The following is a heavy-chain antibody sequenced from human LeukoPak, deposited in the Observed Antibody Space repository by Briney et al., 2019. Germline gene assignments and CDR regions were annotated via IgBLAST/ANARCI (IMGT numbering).Heavy chain of an antibody. Sequence: ASVKVSCKASGYTFTSYDINWVRQATGQGLEWMGWMNPNSGNTGYAQKFQGRVTMTRNTSISTAYMELSSLRSEDTAVYYCARDYYDSSGSNGGWLDPWGQGTLVTVSS. D-gene: IGHD3-22*01. V-gene: IGHV1-8*01. CDR3: ARDYYDSSGSNGGWLDP. CDR2: MNPNSGNT. CDR1: GYTFTSYD. J-gene: IGHJ5*02.